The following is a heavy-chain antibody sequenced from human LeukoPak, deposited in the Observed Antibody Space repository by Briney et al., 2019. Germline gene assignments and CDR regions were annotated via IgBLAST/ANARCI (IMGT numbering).Heavy chain of an antibody. CDR2: INPNSGGT. CDR3: ASLPYYDFWSGYSV. V-gene: IGHV1-2*02. CDR1: GYTFTGYY. D-gene: IGHD3-3*01. Sequence: GASVKVSCKASGYTFTGYYMHWVRQAPGQGLEWMGWINPNSGGTNYAQKFQGRVTMTRDTSISTAYMELSRLRSEDTAVYYCASLPYYDFWSGYSVWGQGTTVTVSS. J-gene: IGHJ6*02.